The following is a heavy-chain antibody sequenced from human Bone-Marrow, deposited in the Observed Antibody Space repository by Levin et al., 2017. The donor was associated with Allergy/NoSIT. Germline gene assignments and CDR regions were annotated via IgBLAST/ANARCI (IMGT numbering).Heavy chain of an antibody. D-gene: IGHD2-2*01. CDR1: GYSFTSYW. CDR2: IYPGDSDT. CDR3: ARRYRRFPGGTVRYCSSTSCQPIAGLYYGMDV. V-gene: IGHV5-51*01. Sequence: KVSCKGSGYSFTSYWIGWVRQMPGKGLEWMGIIYPGDSDTRYSPSFQGQVTISADKSISTAYLQWSSLKASDTAMYYCARRYRRFPGGTVRYCSSTSCQPIAGLYYGMDVWGQGTTVTVSS. J-gene: IGHJ6*02.